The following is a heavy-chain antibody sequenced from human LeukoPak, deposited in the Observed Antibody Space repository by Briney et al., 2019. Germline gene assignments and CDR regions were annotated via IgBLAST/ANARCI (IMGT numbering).Heavy chain of an antibody. V-gene: IGHV3-48*02. CDR1: GFTFSSYA. D-gene: IGHD3-9*01. J-gene: IGHJ6*02. Sequence: GGSLRLSCAASGFTFSSYAMNWVRQAPGKGLEWVSYISSSSSTIYYADSVQGRFTISRDNAKNSLYLQMNSLRDEDTAVYYCANILPPRGLQKDYYYYYGMDVWGQGTTVTVSS. CDR3: ANILPPRGLQKDYYYYYGMDV. CDR2: ISSSSSTI.